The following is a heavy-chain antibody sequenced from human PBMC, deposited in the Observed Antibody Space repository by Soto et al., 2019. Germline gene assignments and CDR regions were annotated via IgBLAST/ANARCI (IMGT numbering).Heavy chain of an antibody. J-gene: IGHJ6*03. CDR3: ARDGGPVSLWFGELQGYYYMDV. D-gene: IGHD3-10*01. Sequence: SETLSLTCTFSGGSIISGGYYWSWIRQHPGKGLEWIGYIYYSGSTYYNPSLKSRVTISVDTSKNQFSLKLSSVTAADTAVYYCARDGGPVSLWFGELQGYYYMDVWGKGTTVTVSS. CDR2: IYYSGST. CDR1: GGSIISGGYY. V-gene: IGHV4-31*03.